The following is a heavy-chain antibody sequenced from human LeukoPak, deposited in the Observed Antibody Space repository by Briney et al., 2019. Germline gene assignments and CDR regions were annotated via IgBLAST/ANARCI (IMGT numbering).Heavy chain of an antibody. Sequence: GGSLRLSCAASGFSFSSYEMNWFRQAPGKGLDWVSYISSSGSPLYADSVKGRFTISRDNAKNSLYLQMNSLRAEDTAVYYCAREFRQHLPPGHWFDPWGQGTLVTVSS. CDR3: AREFRQHLPPGHWFDP. V-gene: IGHV3-48*03. CDR1: GFSFSSYE. J-gene: IGHJ5*02. CDR2: ISSSGSPL.